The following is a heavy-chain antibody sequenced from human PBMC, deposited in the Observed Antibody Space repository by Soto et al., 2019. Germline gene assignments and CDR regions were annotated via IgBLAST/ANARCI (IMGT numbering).Heavy chain of an antibody. J-gene: IGHJ2*01. CDR3: AKDKSGGNYYWYFDL. CDR1: GFTFSDYG. CDR2: ISFDGSNK. V-gene: IGHV3-30*18. D-gene: IGHD2-21*02. Sequence: QEQLVESGGGVVQPGRSLRLSCAASGFTFSDYGMHWVRQAPDKGLEWVAVISFDGSNKYYAESVKGRFTISRDNSKNTLFLQMNSLRAEATAVYYCAKDKSGGNYYWYFDLWGRGSLVTVSS.